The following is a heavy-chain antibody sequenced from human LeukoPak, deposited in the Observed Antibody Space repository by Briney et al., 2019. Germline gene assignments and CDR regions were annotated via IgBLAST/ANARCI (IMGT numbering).Heavy chain of an antibody. CDR1: GYTFTGYY. Sequence: GASVKVSCKASGYTFTGYYMHWVRQAPGQGLEWMGWINPNSGGTNYAQKFQGRVTMTRDTSISTAYMEVSRLRSDDTAVYYCARDPGDYGDYDYWSQGTLVTVSS. CDR3: ARDPGDYGDYDY. J-gene: IGHJ4*02. V-gene: IGHV1-2*02. D-gene: IGHD4-17*01. CDR2: INPNSGGT.